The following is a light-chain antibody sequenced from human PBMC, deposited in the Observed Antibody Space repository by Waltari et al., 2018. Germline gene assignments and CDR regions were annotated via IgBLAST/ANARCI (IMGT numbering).Light chain of an antibody. CDR3: QQYYTYSLWA. CDR1: ESIGTS. Sequence: DIQMTQSPSTLSASVGDRVTFTCRASESIGTSLAWYQQKSGKAPKLLIYHASTLEGGVTSRFSGSGSGTDFTLTISSLQPDDFATYFCQQYYTYSLWAFGQGTKVETK. CDR2: HAS. J-gene: IGKJ1*01. V-gene: IGKV1-5*01.